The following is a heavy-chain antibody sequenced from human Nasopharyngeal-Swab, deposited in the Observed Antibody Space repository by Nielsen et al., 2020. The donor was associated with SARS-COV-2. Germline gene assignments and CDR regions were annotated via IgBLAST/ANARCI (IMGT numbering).Heavy chain of an antibody. V-gene: IGHV3-30*18. D-gene: IGHD3-16*01. CDR2: ISSDGTNK. CDR1: GFTFSSYG. J-gene: IGHJ4*02. CDR3: AKDWGKLDY. Sequence: GGSLRLYCAASGFTFSSYGMHWVRQAPGKGLEWVAVISSDGTNKYYAESVKGRFTISRDNSKNTLYLQMNSLRDEDTAVYYCAKDWGKLDYWGQGTLVTVSS.